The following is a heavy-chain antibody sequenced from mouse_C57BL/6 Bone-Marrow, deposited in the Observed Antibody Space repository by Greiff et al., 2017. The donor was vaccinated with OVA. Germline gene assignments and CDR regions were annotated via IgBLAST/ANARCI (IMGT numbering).Heavy chain of an antibody. J-gene: IGHJ4*01. CDR3: ARGAMDY. CDR2: IHPNSGST. V-gene: IGHV1-64*01. CDR1: GYTFTSYW. Sequence: VKLQQPGAELVKPGASVKLSCKASGYTFTSYWMHWVKQRPGQGLEWIGMIHPNSGSTNYNEKFKGKATLTVDKSSSTAYMQLSSRRDEDSAGEYGARGAMDYWGQGTSGTVSS.